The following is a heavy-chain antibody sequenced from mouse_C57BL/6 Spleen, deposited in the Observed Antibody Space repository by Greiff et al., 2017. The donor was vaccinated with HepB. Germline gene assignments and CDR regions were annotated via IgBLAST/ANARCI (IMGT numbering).Heavy chain of an antibody. Sequence: QVQLQQPGAELVRPGSSVKLSCKASGYTFTSYWMDWVKQRPGQGLEWIGNIYPSDSETHYNQKFKDKATLTVDKSSSTAYMQLSSLSSEDSAVYLSPLTFVVDIDAMDYWGQGTSVTVSS. D-gene: IGHD6-2*01. J-gene: IGHJ4*01. CDR3: PLTFVVDIDAMDY. V-gene: IGHV1-61*01. CDR1: GYTFTSYW. CDR2: IYPSDSET.